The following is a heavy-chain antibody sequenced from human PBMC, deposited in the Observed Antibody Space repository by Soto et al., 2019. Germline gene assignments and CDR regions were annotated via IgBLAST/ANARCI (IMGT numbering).Heavy chain of an antibody. CDR1: GGSFSGYY. Sequence: PSETLSLTCAVYGGSFSGYYWSWIRQPPGKGLEWIGEINHSGSTNYNPSLKSRVTISVDTSKNQFSLKLNSMTAAVTAVYYCARHNYGSGSTYFDYWGQGTLVTVSS. V-gene: IGHV4-34*01. J-gene: IGHJ4*02. D-gene: IGHD3-10*01. CDR3: ARHNYGSGSTYFDY. CDR2: INHSGST.